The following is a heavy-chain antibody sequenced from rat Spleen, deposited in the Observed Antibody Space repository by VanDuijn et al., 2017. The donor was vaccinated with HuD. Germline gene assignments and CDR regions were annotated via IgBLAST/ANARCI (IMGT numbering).Heavy chain of an antibody. CDR1: GFTFNNYW. V-gene: IGHV5-31*01. D-gene: IGHD1-12*02. J-gene: IGHJ4*01. Sequence: EVQLVESGGGLVQPGRSLKLSCVASGFTFNNYWMTWIRQAPGKGLEWVASITNTGGSTYYPDSVKGRFTISRDNAKSTLYLQMNSLRSEDTATYYCTRGGYYYDGTYYSRGYVMDAWGQGASVTVSS. CDR3: TRGGYYYDGTYYSRGYVMDA. CDR2: ITNTGGST.